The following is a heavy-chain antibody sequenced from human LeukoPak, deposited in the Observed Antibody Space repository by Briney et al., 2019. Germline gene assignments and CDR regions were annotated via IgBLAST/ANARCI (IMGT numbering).Heavy chain of an antibody. V-gene: IGHV3-9*01. CDR3: AGQYSSGWFGVDY. Sequence: GGSPRLSCAASGFTFDDYAMHWVRQAPGKGLEWVSGISWNSGSIGYADSVKGRFTISRDNAKNSLYLQMNSLRAEDTALYYCAGQYSSGWFGVDYWGQGTLVTVSS. CDR2: ISWNSGSI. CDR1: GFTFDDYA. J-gene: IGHJ4*02. D-gene: IGHD6-19*01.